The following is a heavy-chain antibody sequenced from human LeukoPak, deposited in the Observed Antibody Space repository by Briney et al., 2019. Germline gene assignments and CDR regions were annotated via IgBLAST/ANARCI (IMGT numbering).Heavy chain of an antibody. CDR1: GGTFISYA. V-gene: IGHV1-69*05. CDR2: IIPIFGTA. CDR3: ARDMEYCSSTSCYVLDY. D-gene: IGHD2-2*01. J-gene: IGHJ4*02. Sequence: SVKVSCKASGGTFISYAISWVRQARGQGLEWMGGIIPIFGTANYAQKFQGRVTITTDESTSTAYMELRSLRSEDTAVYYCARDMEYCSSTSCYVLDYWGGGTLVTVSS.